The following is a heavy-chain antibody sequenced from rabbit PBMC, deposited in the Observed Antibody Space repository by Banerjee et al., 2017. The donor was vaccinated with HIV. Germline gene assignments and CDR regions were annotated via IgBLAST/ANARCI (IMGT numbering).Heavy chain of an antibody. CDR3: ARDLAGVIGWNFDL. V-gene: IGHV1S40*01. CDR2: IYTSSGST. D-gene: IGHD4-1*01. CDR1: GIDFSSYYY. J-gene: IGHJ4*01. Sequence: QSLEESGGDLVKPGGTLTLTCKASGIDFSSYYYMCWVRQAPGKGLEWIGCIYTSSGSTWYASWAKGRFTISKTSSTTVTLQMTSLTAADTATYFCARDLAGVIGWNFDLWGPAPWSPS.